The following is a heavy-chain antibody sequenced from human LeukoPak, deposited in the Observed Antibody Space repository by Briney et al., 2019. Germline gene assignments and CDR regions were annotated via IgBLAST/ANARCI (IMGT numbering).Heavy chain of an antibody. Sequence: GGSLRLSCAASGFTFSSYAMSWVRQAPGKGLEWVSAISGSGGSTYYADSVKGRFTISRDNSENTLYLQMNSLRAEDTAVYYCAKEDCSGGSCYSYYFDYWGQGTLVTVSS. CDR2: ISGSGGST. CDR3: AKEDCSGGSCYSYYFDY. D-gene: IGHD2-15*01. J-gene: IGHJ4*02. V-gene: IGHV3-23*01. CDR1: GFTFSSYA.